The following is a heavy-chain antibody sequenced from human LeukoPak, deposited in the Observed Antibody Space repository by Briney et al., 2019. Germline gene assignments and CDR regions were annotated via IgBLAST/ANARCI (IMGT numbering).Heavy chain of an antibody. CDR3: ARLTRIAVAGRVY. CDR1: GGSISSSSYY. Sequence: SETLSLTCTVSGGSISSSSYYWGWIRQPPGKGLEWIGSIYYRGSTYYNPSLKSRVTISVDTSKNQFSLKLSSVTAADTAVYYCARLTRIAVAGRVYWGQGTLVTVSS. D-gene: IGHD6-19*01. V-gene: IGHV4-39*01. J-gene: IGHJ4*02. CDR2: IYYRGST.